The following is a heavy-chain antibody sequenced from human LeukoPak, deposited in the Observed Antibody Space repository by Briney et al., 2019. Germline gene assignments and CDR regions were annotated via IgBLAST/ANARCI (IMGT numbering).Heavy chain of an antibody. CDR3: TTGVRFLEWLSYYYYGMDV. CDR2: IKSKTDGGTT. D-gene: IGHD3-3*01. CDR1: GFTFSNAW. Sequence: GGSLRLSCAASGFTFSNAWMSWVRQAPGKGLEWVGRIKSKTDGGTTDYAAPVKGRFTISRDDSKNTLYLQMNSLKTEDTAVYYCTTGVRFLEWLSYYYYGMDVGGQGTTVTVSS. V-gene: IGHV3-15*01. J-gene: IGHJ6*02.